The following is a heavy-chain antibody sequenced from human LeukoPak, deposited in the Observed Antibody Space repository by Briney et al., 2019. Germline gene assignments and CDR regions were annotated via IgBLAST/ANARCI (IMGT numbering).Heavy chain of an antibody. Sequence: GGSLRLSCEASGFAFSFSAMTWVRQAPGKGLEWVSLISWDGGSTYYADSVKGRFTISRDNSKNSLYLQMNSLRTEDTALYYCATGLYSSSWYYFDYWGQGTLVTVSS. D-gene: IGHD6-13*01. CDR2: ISWDGGST. CDR1: GFAFSFSA. J-gene: IGHJ4*02. V-gene: IGHV3-43*01. CDR3: ATGLYSSSWYYFDY.